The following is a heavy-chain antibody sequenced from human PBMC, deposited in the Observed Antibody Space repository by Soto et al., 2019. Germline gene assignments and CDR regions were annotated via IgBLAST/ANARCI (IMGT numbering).Heavy chain of an antibody. J-gene: IGHJ4*02. CDR1: GGTFSNYA. V-gene: IGHV1-69*06. CDR2: IIPLFGTP. CDR3: ARGWETVGTTTPFAY. D-gene: IGHD1-26*01. Sequence: QVQLVQSGAEVKKPGSSVKVSCKASGGTFSNYAINWVRQAPGQGLEWMGGIIPLFGTPNYAQTFQGRVTFTAHKSTSTAYMELRSLRSDDTAVYYCARGWETVGTTTPFAYWGQGTLVTVSS.